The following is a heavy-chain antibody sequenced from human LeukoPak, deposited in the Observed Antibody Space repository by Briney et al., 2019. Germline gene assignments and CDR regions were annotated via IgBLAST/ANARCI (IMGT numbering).Heavy chain of an antibody. CDR2: ISSSSSTI. V-gene: IGHV3-48*04. CDR1: GFTFSSYS. CDR3: ARSRNAYSTAPLDY. D-gene: IGHD1-26*01. J-gene: IGHJ4*02. Sequence: GGSLRLSCAASGFTFSSYSMNWVRQAPGKGPEWVSYISSSSSTIYYADSVKGRFTISRDNAKNSLYLQMNSLRAEDTTVYYCARSRNAYSTAPLDYWGQGTLVTVSS.